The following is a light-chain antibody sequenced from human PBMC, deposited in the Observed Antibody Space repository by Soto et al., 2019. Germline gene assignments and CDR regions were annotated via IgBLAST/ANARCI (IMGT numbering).Light chain of an antibody. CDR2: HAS. V-gene: IGKV1-5*01. CDR1: QSISNW. CDR3: QRHGAT. Sequence: DIPMTQSPATLPASVGDRVTITCRASQSISNWLAWYQQKPGTAPKVLIYHASNLQSGVPSRFSGSGSGADFTLTISGLEPEDSAAYYCQRHGATFGQGTKVDIK. J-gene: IGKJ1*01.